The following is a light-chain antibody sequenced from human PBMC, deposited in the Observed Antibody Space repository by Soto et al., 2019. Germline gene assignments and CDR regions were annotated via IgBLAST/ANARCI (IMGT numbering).Light chain of an antibody. Sequence: QSALTQPRSVSGSPGQSVTISCTGTSSDVGGYNYVSWYQHHPGKAPKLMIYDVSKRPSGVPDRFSGSKSGNTASLTISGLQAEDEADYYCCSYAGSYNVMFGGGTQLTVL. CDR3: CSYAGSYNVM. CDR1: SSDVGGYNY. V-gene: IGLV2-11*01. CDR2: DVS. J-gene: IGLJ3*02.